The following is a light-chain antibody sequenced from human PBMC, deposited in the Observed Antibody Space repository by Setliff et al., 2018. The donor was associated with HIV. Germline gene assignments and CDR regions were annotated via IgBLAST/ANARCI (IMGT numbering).Light chain of an antibody. V-gene: IGLV1-40*01. CDR1: SSNIGGGFD. CDR2: SNK. CDR3: TAWDDSLNGYV. Sequence: QSALAQPPSVSGAPGQRVTISCTGSSSNIGGGFDVHWYQQLPGRPPKLLIYSNKNRPSGVPDRFSGSKSGTSASLAISGLQSEDETDYYCTAWDDSLNGYVFGTGTKV. J-gene: IGLJ1*01.